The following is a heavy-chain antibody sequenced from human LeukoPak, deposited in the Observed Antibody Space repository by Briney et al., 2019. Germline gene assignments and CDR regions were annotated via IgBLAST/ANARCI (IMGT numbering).Heavy chain of an antibody. CDR3: AKDRGVWAFDI. Sequence: GGSLRLSCSASGFTFSSYAMNWVRQAPGKGLEYVSAISSNGGSTYYADSVKGRFTISRDNSKNTLYLQMSSLRAEDTAVYYCAKDRGVWAFDIWGQGTMVTVSS. J-gene: IGHJ3*02. CDR2: ISSNGGST. D-gene: IGHD3-10*01. CDR1: GFTFSSYA. V-gene: IGHV3-64D*09.